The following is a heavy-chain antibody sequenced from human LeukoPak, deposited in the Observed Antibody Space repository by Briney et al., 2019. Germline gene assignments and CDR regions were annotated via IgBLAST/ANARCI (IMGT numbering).Heavy chain of an antibody. CDR3: ARAAENYGGRFDS. CDR2: ISSSSSYI. CDR1: GFTFSSYA. D-gene: IGHD3-16*01. Sequence: GGSLRLSCAASGFTFSSYAMNWVRQAPGKGLEWVSSISSSSSYIYYADSVKGRFTISRDNAKNSLYLQMNSLRAEDTAVYYCARAAENYGGRFDSWGQGTLVTVSS. V-gene: IGHV3-21*01. J-gene: IGHJ4*02.